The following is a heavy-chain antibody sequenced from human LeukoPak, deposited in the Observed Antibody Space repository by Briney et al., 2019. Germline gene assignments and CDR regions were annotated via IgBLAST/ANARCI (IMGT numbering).Heavy chain of an antibody. D-gene: IGHD2-21*02. CDR1: GFTFSSYA. Sequence: QPGGSLRLSCAASGFTFSSYAIHWVRQAPGKGLEYVSAISSNGGSTYYANSVKGRFTISRDNSKNTLYLQMGSLRAEDMSVYYCARQGVVVTAANAFDIWGQGQWSPSLQ. CDR3: ARQGVVVTAANAFDI. V-gene: IGHV3-64*01. J-gene: IGHJ3*02. CDR2: ISSNGGST.